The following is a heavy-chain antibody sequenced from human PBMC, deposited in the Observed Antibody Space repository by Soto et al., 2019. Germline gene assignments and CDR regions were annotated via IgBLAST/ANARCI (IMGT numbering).Heavy chain of an antibody. CDR2: IDGSGGTT. CDR3: AKNSGWFNT. D-gene: IGHD3-10*01. CDR1: GFPFSNTD. V-gene: IGHV3-23*01. J-gene: IGHJ5*02. Sequence: EFQVLQSGGGLVQPGGSLTLSCAASGFPFSNTDMTWVRQAPGKGLEWVSTIDGSGGTTYYADSVKGRFTISRDNSINTVFLQMNSLRADDTALYFCAKNSGWFNTWGQGALVTVSS.